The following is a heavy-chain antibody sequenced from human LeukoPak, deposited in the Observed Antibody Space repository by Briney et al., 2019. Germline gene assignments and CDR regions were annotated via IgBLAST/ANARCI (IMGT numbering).Heavy chain of an antibody. Sequence: GGSLRLSCAASGFTFSTYDMSWVRQAPGKGLEWASAVSGSGGSTYYADSVKGRFTISRDNSKNTLYLQMNSLRVEDTAEYYCAKDLSSGTYYDYWGQGTLVTVPS. CDR2: VSGSGGST. V-gene: IGHV3-23*01. CDR1: GFTFSTYD. D-gene: IGHD1-26*01. CDR3: AKDLSSGTYYDY. J-gene: IGHJ4*02.